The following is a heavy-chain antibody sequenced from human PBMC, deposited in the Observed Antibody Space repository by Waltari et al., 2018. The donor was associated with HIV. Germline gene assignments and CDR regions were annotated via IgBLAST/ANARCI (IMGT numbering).Heavy chain of an antibody. J-gene: IGHJ4*02. CDR2: IYYSGCT. CDR3: ARFSSILGYCSGGSCYLDY. V-gene: IGHV4-39*01. D-gene: IGHD2-15*01. CDR1: GGSISSSSYY. Sequence: QLQLQESGPGLVKPSETLSLTCTVSGGSISSSSYYWGWIRQPPGKGLAWIGSIYYSGCTYYNPSLKSRVTISVDTSKNQFSLKLSSVTAADTAVYYCARFSSILGYCSGGSCYLDYWGQGTLVTVSS.